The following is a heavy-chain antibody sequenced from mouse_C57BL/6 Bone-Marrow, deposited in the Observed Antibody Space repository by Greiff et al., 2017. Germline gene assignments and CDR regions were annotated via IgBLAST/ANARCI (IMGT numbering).Heavy chain of an antibody. D-gene: IGHD2-4*01. CDR3: VYYDYDEKYFDV. J-gene: IGHJ1*03. CDR1: GYTFTSYW. V-gene: IGHV1-50*01. CDR2: IDPSDSYT. Sequence: QVQLQQPGAELVKPGASVKLSCKASGYTFTSYWMQWVKQRPGQGLEWIGEIDPSDSYTNYNQKFKGKATLTVDTSSSTAYMQLCSLTSEDSAVYYCVYYDYDEKYFDVWGTGTTVIVSS.